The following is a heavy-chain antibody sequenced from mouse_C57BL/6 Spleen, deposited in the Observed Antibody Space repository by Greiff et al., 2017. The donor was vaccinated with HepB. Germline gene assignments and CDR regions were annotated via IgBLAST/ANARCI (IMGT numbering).Heavy chain of an antibody. CDR3: ARSQFPYYFDY. CDR1: GYTFTSYG. J-gene: IGHJ2*01. V-gene: IGHV1-81*01. Sequence: QVQLQQSGAELARPGASVKLSCKASGYTFTSYGISWVKQRTGQGLEWIGEIYPRSGNTYYNEKFKGKATLTADKSSSTAYMELRILTSEDSAVYFCARSQFPYYFDYWGQGTTLTVSS. CDR2: IYPRSGNT.